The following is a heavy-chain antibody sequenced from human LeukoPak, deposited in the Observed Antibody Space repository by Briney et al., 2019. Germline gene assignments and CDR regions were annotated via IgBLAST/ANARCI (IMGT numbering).Heavy chain of an antibody. CDR3: ARVLVGATVMIDY. V-gene: IGHV1-18*01. CDR2: ISAYNGNT. Sequence: ASVKVSCKASGYTFTSYGISWVRQAPGQGLEWMGWISAYNGNTNYAQKLQGRVTRTTDASASTAYMELRSLRSDDTAVYYCARVLVGATVMIDYWGQGTLVTVSS. J-gene: IGHJ4*02. D-gene: IGHD1-26*01. CDR1: GYTFTSYG.